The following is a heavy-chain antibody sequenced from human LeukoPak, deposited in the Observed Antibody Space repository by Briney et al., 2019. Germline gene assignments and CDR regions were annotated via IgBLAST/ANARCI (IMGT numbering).Heavy chain of an antibody. V-gene: IGHV3-23*01. CDR2: ISGTGGST. D-gene: IGHD6-19*01. CDR3: AKDSEGIAVAGTFDP. Sequence: GGSLRLSCAASGFTFSNYAMSWVRQAPGKGLEWVAGISGTGGSTHYADSVKGRFTISRDNSKNTLYLQMNSLRAEDTAVYYCAKDSEGIAVAGTFDPWGQGTLVTVSS. CDR1: GFTFSNYA. J-gene: IGHJ5*02.